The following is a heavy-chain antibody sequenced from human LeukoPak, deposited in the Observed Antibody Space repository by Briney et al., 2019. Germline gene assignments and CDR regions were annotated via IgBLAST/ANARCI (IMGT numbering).Heavy chain of an antibody. CDR1: GYTFTGYY. V-gene: IGHV1-2*02. J-gene: IGHJ3*02. CDR3: ARDFVDTDMGYVGFGSAFDI. Sequence: ASVKVSCKASGYTFTGYYMHWVRQAPGQGLEWMGWINPNSGGTNYAQKFQGRVTMTRETSISTAYMELSRLRSDDTAVYYCARDFVDTDMGYVGFGSAFDIWGQGTIVTVSS. D-gene: IGHD5-18*01. CDR2: INPNSGGT.